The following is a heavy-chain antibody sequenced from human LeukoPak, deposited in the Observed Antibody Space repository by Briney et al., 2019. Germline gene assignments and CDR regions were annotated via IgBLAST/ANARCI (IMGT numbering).Heavy chain of an antibody. J-gene: IGHJ4*02. CDR3: ARSKYYSSSWYDFFDY. D-gene: IGHD6-13*01. CDR1: GGSISTYY. Sequence: PSETLSLTCTVSGGSISTYYWSWMRQPPGKGLEWIGYIYDSGTTNYNPSLKSRVTISIDTSKNQSSLTLSSVTAADTAVYYCARSKYYSSSWYDFFDYWGQGTLVTVSS. CDR2: IYDSGTT. V-gene: IGHV4-59*01.